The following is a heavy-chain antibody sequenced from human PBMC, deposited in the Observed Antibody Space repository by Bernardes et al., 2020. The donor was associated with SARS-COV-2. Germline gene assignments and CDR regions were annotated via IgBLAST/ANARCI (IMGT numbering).Heavy chain of an antibody. CDR3: AKGREVYSSSPFDY. Sequence: GGSLRLSCAASGFTFSSYAMSWVRQAPGKGLEWVSVISGSGGSTYYADSVKGRFTISRDNSKNTLSLQVNSLRAEDTAVYYCAKGREVYSSSPFDYWGQGTLVTVSS. D-gene: IGHD6-13*01. CDR1: GFTFSSYA. V-gene: IGHV3-23*01. CDR2: ISGSGGST. J-gene: IGHJ4*02.